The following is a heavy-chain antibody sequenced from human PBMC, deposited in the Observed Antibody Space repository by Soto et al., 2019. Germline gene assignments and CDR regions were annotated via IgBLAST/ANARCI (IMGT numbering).Heavy chain of an antibody. J-gene: IGHJ4*02. D-gene: IGHD1-7*01. CDR3: ARGGNLLNPQLELPPLVASFDY. CDR2: INPSGGST. CDR1: GYTFTSYY. Sequence: ASVKVSCKASGYTFTSYYMHWVRQAPGQGLEWMGIINPSGGSTSYAQKFQGRVTMTRDTSTSTVYMELSSLRSEDTAVYYCARGGNLLNPQLELPPLVASFDYWGQGTLVTVSS. V-gene: IGHV1-46*03.